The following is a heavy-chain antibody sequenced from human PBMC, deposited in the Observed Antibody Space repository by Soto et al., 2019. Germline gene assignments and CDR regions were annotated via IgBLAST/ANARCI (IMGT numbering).Heavy chain of an antibody. CDR1: GFTFSTYA. J-gene: IGHJ3*02. Sequence: PGGSLRLACAASGFTFSTYAMSWVRQAPGKGLEWVSAISGSGGSTYYADSVKGRFTTSRDNPKNTLYLQMNSLRVEDTAVYYCAKDPNGDYIGAFDMWGQGIMVTVSS. V-gene: IGHV3-23*01. CDR2: ISGSGGST. CDR3: AKDPNGDYIGAFDM. D-gene: IGHD4-17*01.